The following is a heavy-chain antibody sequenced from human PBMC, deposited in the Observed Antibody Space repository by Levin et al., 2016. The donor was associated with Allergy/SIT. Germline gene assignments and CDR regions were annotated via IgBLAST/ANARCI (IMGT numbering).Heavy chain of an antibody. CDR2: IWYDGSNE. CDR3: ASDAYRTSVTMVLDK. CDR1: GFTFSSHA. V-gene: IGHV3-33*01. D-gene: IGHD4/OR15-4a*01. J-gene: IGHJ4*02. Sequence: GESLKISCAASGFTFSSHAMHWVRQAPGKGLEWVAVIWYDGSNEYYAESVKGRFTISRDNSKNTLFLQMNSLRREDTAIYYCASDAYRTSVTMVLDKWGQGTVVAVSS.